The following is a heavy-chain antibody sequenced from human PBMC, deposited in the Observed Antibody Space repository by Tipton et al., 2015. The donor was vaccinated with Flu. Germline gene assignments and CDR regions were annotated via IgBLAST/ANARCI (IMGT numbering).Heavy chain of an antibody. Sequence: SLRLSCAASGFTFDDYGMSWVRQAPGKGLEWVSTTNWNGGRTGYADSVKGRFTIFRDNAKNSLYLQMNSLRAEDTALYYCARARRVLLGGAQSGLDVWGQGTTVTVSS. CDR3: ARARRVLLGGAQSGLDV. CDR1: GFTFDDYG. D-gene: IGHD3-16*01. CDR2: TNWNGGRT. J-gene: IGHJ6*02. V-gene: IGHV3-20*04.